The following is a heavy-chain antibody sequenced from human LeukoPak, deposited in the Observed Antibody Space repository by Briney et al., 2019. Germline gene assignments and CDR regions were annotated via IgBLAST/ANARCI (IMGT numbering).Heavy chain of an antibody. D-gene: IGHD1-14*01. Sequence: KASETLSLTCTVSGGSISSYYWSWIRQPPGKGLEWIGYIYYSGSTNYNPSLKSRVNISVDTSKTQFSLKLSSVTAADTAVYYCARVRSWSGYFDYWGQGTLVTVSS. V-gene: IGHV4-59*01. J-gene: IGHJ4*02. CDR1: GGSISSYY. CDR3: ARVRSWSGYFDY. CDR2: IYYSGST.